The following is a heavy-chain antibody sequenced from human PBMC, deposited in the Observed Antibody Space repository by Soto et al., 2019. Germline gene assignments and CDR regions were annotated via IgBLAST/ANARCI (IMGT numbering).Heavy chain of an antibody. CDR3: ARGRTQWLRSPNEYYYMDV. V-gene: IGHV1-8*01. CDR2: MNPNSGNT. D-gene: IGHD5-12*01. J-gene: IGHJ6*03. Sequence: ASVKVSCKASGYTFTSYDINWVRQATGQGLEWMGWMNPNSGNTGYAQKFQGRVTMTRNTSISTAYMELSSLRSEDTAVYYCARGRTQWLRSPNEYYYMDVWGKGTTVTVSS. CDR1: GYTFTSYD.